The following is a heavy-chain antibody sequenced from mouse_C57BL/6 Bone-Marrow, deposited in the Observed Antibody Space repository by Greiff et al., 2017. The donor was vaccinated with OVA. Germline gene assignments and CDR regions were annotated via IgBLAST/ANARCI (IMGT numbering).Heavy chain of an antibody. Sequence: VQLQQSGAELVRPGTSVKMSCTASGYTFTNYWIGWAKQRPGHGLEWIGDIYPGGGYTNYNEKFKGKATLTEDKSSSTAYMQFSSLTSEDSAIYYCASSMVTTFDYWGQGTTLTVSS. D-gene: IGHD2-2*01. V-gene: IGHV1-63*01. CDR2: IYPGGGYT. J-gene: IGHJ2*01. CDR1: GYTFTNYW. CDR3: ASSMVTTFDY.